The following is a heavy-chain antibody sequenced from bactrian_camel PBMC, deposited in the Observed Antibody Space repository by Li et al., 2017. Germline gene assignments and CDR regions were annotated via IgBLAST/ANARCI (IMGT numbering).Heavy chain of an antibody. V-gene: IGHV3S53*01. CDR2: FHSYGSM. J-gene: IGHJ4*01. CDR1: GVDRVDFLHC. D-gene: IGHD1*01. CDR3: LAHPNSRVAENSRPDCSGNSALRF. Sequence: QLVESGGGSVQPGGSLTLSCAVSGVDRVDFLHCMGWFRQAPGREREVVARFHSYGSMGYADSVKGRFTISKDNAKNILYLHMNSLKPEDTARYYCLAHPNSRVAENSRPDCSGNSALRFWGQGTQVTVS.